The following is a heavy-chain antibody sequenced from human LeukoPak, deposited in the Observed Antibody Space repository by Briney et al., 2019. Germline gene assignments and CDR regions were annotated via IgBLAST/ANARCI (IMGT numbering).Heavy chain of an antibody. CDR3: ARDPHKWEPQLSDY. Sequence: ASVKVSCKASGYTFTSYGISWVRQAPGQGLEWVGWISAYNGNTNYAQKLQGRVTMTTDTSTSTAYMELRSLRSDDTAVYYCARDPHKWEPQLSDYWGQGTLVTVSS. V-gene: IGHV1-18*01. CDR1: GYTFTSYG. D-gene: IGHD1-26*01. J-gene: IGHJ4*02. CDR2: ISAYNGNT.